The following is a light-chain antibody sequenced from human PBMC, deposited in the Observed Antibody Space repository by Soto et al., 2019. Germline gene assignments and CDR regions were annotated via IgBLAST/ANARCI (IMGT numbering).Light chain of an antibody. CDR1: QDIRDD. CDR2: VTS. CDR3: LQNYNYPRT. Sequence: ALQMTQFPSSLSASVGDRVTITCRASQDIRDDLGWYQQRPGEAPKVLIHVTSSLRTGVPSRFSVSGSGTDFTLTISGLQPEDFATYYCLQNYNYPRTFGPGTKVDIK. V-gene: IGKV1-6*01. J-gene: IGKJ3*01.